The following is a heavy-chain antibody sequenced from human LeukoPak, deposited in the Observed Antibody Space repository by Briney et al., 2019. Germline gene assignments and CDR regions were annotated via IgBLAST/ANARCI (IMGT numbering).Heavy chain of an antibody. CDR2: IGTAGEI. Sequence: GGSLRLSCVGSGFTFRSYDMHWVRQATGKGLEWVSGIGTAGEIYYPGSVKGRFTISRENAKNSLYLQMNSLRAGDTAVYYCARAAYSSTWYSRYFDLWGRGTLVTVSS. J-gene: IGHJ2*01. CDR1: GFTFRSYD. CDR3: ARAAYSSTWYSRYFDL. V-gene: IGHV3-13*01. D-gene: IGHD6-13*01.